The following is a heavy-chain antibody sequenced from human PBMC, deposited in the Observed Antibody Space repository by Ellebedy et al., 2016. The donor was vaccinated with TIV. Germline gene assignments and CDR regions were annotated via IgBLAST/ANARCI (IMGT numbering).Heavy chain of an antibody. CDR3: AAERDDFHRQPLDN. CDR1: GLTFRNHS. Sequence: GGSLRLSCAASGLTFRNHSIHWVRQAPGQGLEWVTLLRFDGGGKYYADSVKGRFTISRDNSSNTVFLQLNSLRAEDTARYYCAAERDDFHRQPLDNWGQGTLVTVSS. V-gene: IGHV3-33*03. D-gene: IGHD2-2*01. J-gene: IGHJ4*02. CDR2: LRFDGGGK.